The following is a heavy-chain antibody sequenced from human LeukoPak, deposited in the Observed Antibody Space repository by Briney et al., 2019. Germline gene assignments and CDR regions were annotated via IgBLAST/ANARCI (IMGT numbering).Heavy chain of an antibody. V-gene: IGHV4-39*07. CDR1: GDSISSGTYY. Sequence: SETLSLTCTVSGDSISSGTYYWGWIRQPPGKGLEWIGSIYYSGSTYYNPSLKSRVTMSVDTSKNQFSLKLSSVTAADTAVYYCARDFTFGRDGYPDAFDIWGQGTMVTVSS. J-gene: IGHJ3*02. CDR2: IYYSGST. D-gene: IGHD5-24*01. CDR3: ARDFTFGRDGYPDAFDI.